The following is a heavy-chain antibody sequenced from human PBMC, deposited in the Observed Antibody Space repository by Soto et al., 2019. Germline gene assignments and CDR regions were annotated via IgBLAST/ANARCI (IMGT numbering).Heavy chain of an antibody. Sequence: QVQLQESGPGLVKPSETLSLTCAVSGGSISPYYWSWIRQPPGKGLEWIGYIFYNGSTNYNPSLKSRVTISVDTSKIQFSLKLSSVTAADTAIYHCARHGGQVLPFFDYWGQGILVTVSS. CDR3: ARHGGQVLPFFDY. D-gene: IGHD2-2*01. CDR2: IFYNGST. CDR1: GGSISPYY. J-gene: IGHJ4*02. V-gene: IGHV4-59*08.